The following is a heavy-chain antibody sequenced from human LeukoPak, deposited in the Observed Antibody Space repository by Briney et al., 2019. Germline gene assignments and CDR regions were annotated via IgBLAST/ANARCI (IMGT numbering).Heavy chain of an antibody. D-gene: IGHD6-13*01. Sequence: PGGSLRLSCAASGFTFSRHWMHWVRQAPGKGLVWVSRINSDGSSTSYADSVKGRFTISRDNAKNTLYLQVNSLRAEDTAVYYCARGPSSNWYGFNYWGQETPATVSS. CDR2: INSDGSST. CDR3: ARGPSSNWYGFNY. V-gene: IGHV3-74*01. CDR1: GFTFSRHW. J-gene: IGHJ4*02.